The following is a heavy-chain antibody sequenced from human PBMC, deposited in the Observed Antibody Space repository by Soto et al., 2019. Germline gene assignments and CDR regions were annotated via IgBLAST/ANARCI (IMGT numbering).Heavy chain of an antibody. Sequence: PGGSLRLSCAASGFTFSAHYMDWVRQAPGKGPEWVGRSRNKDNSYSTEYAASVKGRFIISRDDSKSSLYLHMNSLKPEDTAVYYCSLLNPAIYTFDFWGQGTLVTVSS. CDR1: GFTFSAHY. V-gene: IGHV3-72*01. J-gene: IGHJ4*02. CDR2: SRNKDNSYST. D-gene: IGHD4-4*01. CDR3: SLLNPAIYTFDF.